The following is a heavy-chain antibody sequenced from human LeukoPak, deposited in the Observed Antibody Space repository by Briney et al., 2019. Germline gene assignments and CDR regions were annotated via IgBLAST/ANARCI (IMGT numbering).Heavy chain of an antibody. V-gene: IGHV4-4*07. J-gene: IGHJ4*02. D-gene: IGHD3-9*01. Sequence: SETLSLTCTVSGGSISSYYWSWLRQPAGKGLEWIGRIYTSGSTNYNPSLKSRVTMSVDTSKNQFSLKLSSVTAADTAVYYCARSKDILTGYCFDYWGQGTLVTVSS. CDR1: GGSISSYY. CDR2: IYTSGST. CDR3: ARSKDILTGYCFDY.